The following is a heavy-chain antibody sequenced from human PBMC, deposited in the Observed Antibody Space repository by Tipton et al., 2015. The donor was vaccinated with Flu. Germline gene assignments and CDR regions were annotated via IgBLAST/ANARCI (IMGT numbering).Heavy chain of an antibody. Sequence: SLRLSCAVSGFTLSSYEMNWVRQAPGKGLEWVSFISPSGTTKYYADAVKGRFTISRDNTKNSLFLQMSSLRAGDTGVYYCARGFIRLCDFWGQGSLVTVSS. J-gene: IGHJ4*02. V-gene: IGHV3-48*03. CDR1: GFTLSSYE. D-gene: IGHD3-16*01. CDR2: ISPSGTTK. CDR3: ARGFIRLCDF.